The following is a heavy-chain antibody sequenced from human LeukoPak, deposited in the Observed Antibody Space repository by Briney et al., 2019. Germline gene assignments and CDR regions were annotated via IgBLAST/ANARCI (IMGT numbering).Heavy chain of an antibody. V-gene: IGHV3-74*01. CDR3: AKDHYWSIDY. Sequence: PGGSLRLSCEASGFTFSSYGMHWVRHAPGQGLVWVSRIKGDGISTNYADSVKGRFTISRDIAKNTLYLQMNSLRAEDTGVYYCAKDHYWSIDYWGRGTLVTVSS. J-gene: IGHJ4*02. D-gene: IGHD3-3*01. CDR2: IKGDGIST. CDR1: GFTFSSYG.